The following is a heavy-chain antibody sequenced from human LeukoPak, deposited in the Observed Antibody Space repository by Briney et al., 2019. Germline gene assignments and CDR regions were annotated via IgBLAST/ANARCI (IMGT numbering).Heavy chain of an antibody. J-gene: IGHJ4*02. CDR1: GYAFKSYC. D-gene: IGHD3-10*01. CDR2: ITRSRSSI. V-gene: IGHV3-48*02. CDR3: TRGGSYFEK. Sequence: SLSLAWVGEGYAFKSYCMSWARHEPGGGREWISYITRSRSSIFYAVSVRGRFTISRANTRHSLYLQMNSLGDEDTAVYYCTRGGSYFEKWGQGSLVTVTS.